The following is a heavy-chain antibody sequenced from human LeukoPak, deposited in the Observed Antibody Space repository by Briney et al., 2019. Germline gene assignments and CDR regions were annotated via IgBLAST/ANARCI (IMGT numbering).Heavy chain of an antibody. V-gene: IGHV3-23*01. CDR3: AKVTPPIAVAGNRFDP. CDR1: GFTFSSYA. CDR2: ISGSGGST. J-gene: IGHJ5*02. D-gene: IGHD6-19*01. Sequence: GGSLRLSCAASGFTFSSYAMSWVRQAPGKGLEWVSAISGSGGSTSYADSVKARFTISRDNSKNTLYLQMNSPRAEDTAVYYCAKVTPPIAVAGNRFDPWGQGTLVTVSS.